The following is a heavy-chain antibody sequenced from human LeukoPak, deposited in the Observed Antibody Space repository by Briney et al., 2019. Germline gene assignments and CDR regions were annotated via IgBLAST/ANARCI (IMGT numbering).Heavy chain of an antibody. Sequence: GGSLRLSCTVSGFTVSSNSMSWVRQAPGKGLEWVSFIYSGGNTHYSDSVKGRFTISRDNSKNTLYLQMNSLRAEDTAVYYCAKDRRPNSYNSRWLDYWGQGTLITVSS. CDR1: GFTVSSNS. D-gene: IGHD6-13*01. V-gene: IGHV3-53*05. CDR2: IYSGGNT. CDR3: AKDRRPNSYNSRWLDY. J-gene: IGHJ4*02.